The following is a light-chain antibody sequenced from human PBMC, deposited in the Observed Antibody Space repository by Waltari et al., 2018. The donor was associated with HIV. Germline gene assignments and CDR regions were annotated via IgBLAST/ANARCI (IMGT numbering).Light chain of an antibody. CDR1: TSNIGADYD. CDR3: QSHDDFVGSRE. J-gene: IGLJ2*01. CDR2: SGK. Sequence: QSALTQPPSVSGAPGQTVTISCTGTTSNIGADYDVHWYQQFPGGAPRLLISSGKRRPAGVPLGFAGSKSGNSASRTITGLQADDEAEYYCQSHDDFVGSREFGGG. V-gene: IGLV1-40*01.